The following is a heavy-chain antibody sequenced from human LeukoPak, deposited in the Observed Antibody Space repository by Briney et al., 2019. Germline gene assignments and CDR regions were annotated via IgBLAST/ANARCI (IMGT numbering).Heavy chain of an antibody. D-gene: IGHD1-26*01. J-gene: IGHJ4*02. CDR1: GFTVSSNY. V-gene: IGHV3-53*01. Sequence: GGSLGLSCAASGFTVSSNYMSWVRQAPGKGLEWVSVIYSGGSTYYADSVKGRFTISRDNSKNTLYLQMNSLRAEDTAVYYCARGGSYSSLDYWGQGTLVTVSS. CDR2: IYSGGST. CDR3: ARGGSYSSLDY.